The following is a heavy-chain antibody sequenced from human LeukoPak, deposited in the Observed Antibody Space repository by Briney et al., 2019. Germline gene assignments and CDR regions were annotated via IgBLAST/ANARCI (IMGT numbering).Heavy chain of an antibody. CDR1: GGPISSGDYY. Sequence: SETLSLTCTVSGGPISSGDYYWSWIRQPPGKGLEWIGYIYYSGTTYYNPSLKSRVTISVDTSKNQFSLRLSSVTAADTAVYYCATANYYDRPFDIWGQGTMVTVSS. CDR2: IYYSGTT. D-gene: IGHD3-22*01. V-gene: IGHV4-30-4*08. J-gene: IGHJ3*02. CDR3: ATANYYDRPFDI.